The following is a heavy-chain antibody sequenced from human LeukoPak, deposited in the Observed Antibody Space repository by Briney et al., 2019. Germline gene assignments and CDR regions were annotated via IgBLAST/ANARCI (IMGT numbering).Heavy chain of an antibody. CDR2: IYYSWSIYSGIT. CDR1: GPYKHNYY. D-gene: IGHD2/OR15-2a*01. J-gene: IGHJ4*02. Sequence: ETLSLTCSVSGPYKHNYYWVWLRSPPGRGLEWIGRIYYSWSIYSGITYYNPSLNRRVSISLDTSKNEASLKLSSVTAADTAVYYCARRGWNILDFWGQGTLVSVSS. V-gene: IGHV4-59*01. CDR3: ARRGWNILDF.